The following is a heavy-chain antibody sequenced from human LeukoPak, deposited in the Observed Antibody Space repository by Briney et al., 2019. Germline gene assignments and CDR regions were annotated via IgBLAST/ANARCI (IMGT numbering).Heavy chain of an antibody. D-gene: IGHD4-17*01. CDR2: INHSGST. CDR1: GGSISSYY. Sequence: PSETLSLTCTVSGGSISSYYWSWIRQPPGKGLEGIGEINHSGSTNYNPSLKSRVTISVDTSKNQFSLKLSSVTAADTAVSYCAREDYGDYRIDYWGQGTLVTVSS. CDR3: AREDYGDYRIDY. J-gene: IGHJ4*02. V-gene: IGHV4-34*01.